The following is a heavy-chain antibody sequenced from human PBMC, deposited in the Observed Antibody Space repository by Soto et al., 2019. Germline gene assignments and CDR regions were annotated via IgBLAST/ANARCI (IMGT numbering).Heavy chain of an antibody. CDR1: GYSFTGYW. CDR3: ARHAAAGSYYYYGMDV. V-gene: IGHV5-10-1*01. Sequence: GESLKISCKGSGYSFTGYWISWVRQMPGKGLEWMGRIDPSDSYTNYSPSFQGHVTISADKSISTAYLQWSSLKASDTAMYYCARHAAAGSYYYYGMDVWGQGTTVTVSS. J-gene: IGHJ6*02. CDR2: IDPSDSYT. D-gene: IGHD6-13*01.